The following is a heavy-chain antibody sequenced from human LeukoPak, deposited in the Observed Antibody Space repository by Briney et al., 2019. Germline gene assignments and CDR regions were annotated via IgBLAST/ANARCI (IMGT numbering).Heavy chain of an antibody. V-gene: IGHV4-4*07. CDR1: GGSISSYY. D-gene: IGHD3-3*01. CDR3: ARTGITIFGDYTDY. J-gene: IGHJ4*02. CDR2: IYTSGST. Sequence: PSETLSLTCTVSGGSISSYYWSWIRQPAGEGLEWIGRIYTSGSTNYNPSLKSRVTMSVDTSKNQFSLKLSSVTAADTAVYYCARTGITIFGDYTDYWGQGTLVTVSS.